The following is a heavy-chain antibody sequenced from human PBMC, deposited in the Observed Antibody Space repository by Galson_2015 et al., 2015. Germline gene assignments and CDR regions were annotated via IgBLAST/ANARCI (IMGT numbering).Heavy chain of an antibody. J-gene: IGHJ2*01. V-gene: IGHV3-33*01. CDR3: ARDRFSTDLWYFDL. D-gene: IGHD2/OR15-2a*01. Sequence: SLRLSCAASGFTFSSYGMHWVRQAPCKGLEWVAVIWYDGSNKYYADSVKGRFTISRDNSKNTLYLQMNSLRAEDTAVYYCARDRFSTDLWYFDLWGRGTLVTVSS. CDR2: IWYDGSNK. CDR1: GFTFSSYG.